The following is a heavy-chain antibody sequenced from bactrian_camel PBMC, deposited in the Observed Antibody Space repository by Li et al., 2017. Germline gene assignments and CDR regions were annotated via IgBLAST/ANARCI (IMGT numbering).Heavy chain of an antibody. J-gene: IGHJ6*01. Sequence: VQLVESGRGLVQPGGSLRLSCAASGFTFSSWAMSWVRQAPGKGLEWVSVINSGGGSTYYADSVKGQFTISRDNAENTLYLQMNSLKSEDTALYYCATDYGLGVFGYWGQGTQVTVS. CDR3: ATDYGLGVFGY. D-gene: IGHD5*01. CDR1: GFTFSSWA. V-gene: IGHV3S31*01. CDR2: INSGGGST.